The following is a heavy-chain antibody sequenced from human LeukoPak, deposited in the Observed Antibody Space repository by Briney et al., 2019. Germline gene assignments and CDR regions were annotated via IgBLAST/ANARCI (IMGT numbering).Heavy chain of an antibody. V-gene: IGHV4-61*08. CDR1: GGSISSGGYY. D-gene: IGHD5-18*01. CDR3: ARASYTTWIQLWLTQAEDDLYFDL. Sequence: PSETLSLTCTVSGGSISSGGYYWSWIRQPPGKGLEWIGYIYYSGSTNYNPSLKSRVTISVDTSKNQFSLKLSSVTAADTAVYYCARASYTTWIQLWLTQAEDDLYFDLWGRGTLVTVSS. CDR2: IYYSGST. J-gene: IGHJ2*01.